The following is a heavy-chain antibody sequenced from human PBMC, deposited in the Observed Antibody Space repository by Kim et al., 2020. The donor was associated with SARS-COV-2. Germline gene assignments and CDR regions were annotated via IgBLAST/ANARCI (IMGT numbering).Heavy chain of an antibody. CDR2: IYPSDSDT. Sequence: GESLKISCKGAGYTFASYWIGWVRQMPGKGLESMGVIYPSDSDTRYSPSFQGQVTISADKSISTAYLQWSSLKVSDSAMYYCARHVGGHGYKFGYWGQGT. V-gene: IGHV5-51*01. CDR3: ARHVGGHGYKFGY. CDR1: GYTFASYW. D-gene: IGHD2-21*01. J-gene: IGHJ4*02.